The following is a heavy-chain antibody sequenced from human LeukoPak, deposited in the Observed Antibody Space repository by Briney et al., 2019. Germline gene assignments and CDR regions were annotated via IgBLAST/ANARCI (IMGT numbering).Heavy chain of an antibody. D-gene: IGHD2-15*01. CDR3: AREGGIYCSGGSYYIDY. CDR1: GYTFTGYY. J-gene: IGHJ4*02. Sequence: GASVKASCKASGYTFTGYYMHWVRQAPGQGLEWMGWINPNSGGTNYAQKFQGRVTMTRDTSISTAYMELSRLRSDDTAVYYCAREGGIYCSGGSYYIDYWGQGTLVTVSS. V-gene: IGHV1-2*02. CDR2: INPNSGGT.